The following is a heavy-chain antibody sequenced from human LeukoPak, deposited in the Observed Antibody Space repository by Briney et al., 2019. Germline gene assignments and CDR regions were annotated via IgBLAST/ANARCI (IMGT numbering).Heavy chain of an antibody. D-gene: IGHD3-3*01. CDR3: ATFGVIVRNNYLDY. J-gene: IGHJ4*02. V-gene: IGHV3-74*01. CDR2: INTDGSST. Sequence: PGGSLRLSCAASGFTFSSYWMHWVRQAPGKGLVWVSRINTDGSSTSYADSVKGRFTISRDNSKNTLYLQMSSLRAEDTAVYYCATFGVIVRNNYLDYWGQGALVAVSS. CDR1: GFTFSSYW.